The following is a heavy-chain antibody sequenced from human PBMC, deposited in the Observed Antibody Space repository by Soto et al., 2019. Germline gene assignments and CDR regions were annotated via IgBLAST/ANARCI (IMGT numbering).Heavy chain of an antibody. J-gene: IGHJ2*01. CDR2: IYYSGST. V-gene: IGHV4-31*01. CDR3: ARAPDSPYGELHWYFDL. D-gene: IGHD4-17*01. CDR1: GGSISSGGYY. Sequence: QVQLQESGPGLVKPSQTLSLTCTVSGGSISSGGYYWSWIRQHPGKGLEWIRDIYYSGSTYYNPSLKCQVTISVDTSKNQFSLKLSSVTAADTAVYYCARAPDSPYGELHWYFDLWGRGTLVTVSS.